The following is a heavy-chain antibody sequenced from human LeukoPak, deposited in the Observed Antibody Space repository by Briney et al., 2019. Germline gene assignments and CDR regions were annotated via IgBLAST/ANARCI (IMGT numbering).Heavy chain of an antibody. CDR3: ARGAGVATDCSGGSCYWLFDY. Sequence: SETLSLTCAVYGGSFSGYYWSWIRQPPGKGLEWIGEINHSGSTNYNPSLKSRVTISVDTSKNQFSLKLSSVTAADTAVYYCARGAGVATDCSGGSCYWLFDYWSQGTLVTVSS. J-gene: IGHJ4*02. V-gene: IGHV4-34*01. D-gene: IGHD2-15*01. CDR1: GGSFSGYY. CDR2: INHSGST.